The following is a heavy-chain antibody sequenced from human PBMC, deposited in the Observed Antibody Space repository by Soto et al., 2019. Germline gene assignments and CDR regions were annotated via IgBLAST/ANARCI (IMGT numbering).Heavy chain of an antibody. J-gene: IGHJ4*02. D-gene: IGHD3-22*01. CDR1: GYTFTSHA. CDR3: ALSREVWFLAD. CDR2: ISTYNGHT. Sequence: GASVQVSCKASGYTFTSHAMHWVRQAPGQGLEWMRWISTYNGHTNYPLKLQGRVTLTTDTSTSTTYMELRSLKSDDTAVYYCALSREVWFLADWGQGTLVTVSS. V-gene: IGHV1-18*01.